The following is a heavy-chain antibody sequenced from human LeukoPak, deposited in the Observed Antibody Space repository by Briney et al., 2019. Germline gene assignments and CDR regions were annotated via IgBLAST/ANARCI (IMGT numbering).Heavy chain of an antibody. CDR1: GSIFSRYW. Sequence: PGGSLRLSCAASGSIFSRYWMSWVRQAPGKGLEWVANIKQDGSEKYYVDSVKGRFTISRDNAKNSLYLQMNSLRAEDTAVYYCAREARYYYDSSGYYYYHYGMDVWGQGTTVTVSS. D-gene: IGHD3-22*01. J-gene: IGHJ6*02. V-gene: IGHV3-7*04. CDR3: AREARYYYDSSGYYYYHYGMDV. CDR2: IKQDGSEK.